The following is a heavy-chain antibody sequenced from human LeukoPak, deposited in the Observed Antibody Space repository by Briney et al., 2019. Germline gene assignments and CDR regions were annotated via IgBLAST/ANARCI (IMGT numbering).Heavy chain of an antibody. CDR1: GFTFSSYS. CDR2: ISSSSSTI. J-gene: IGHJ4*02. V-gene: IGHV3-48*01. D-gene: IGHD6-13*01. Sequence: GGSLRLSCAASGFTFSSYSMNWVRQAPGKGLEWFSYISSSSSTIYYADSVRGRFTISSANAKDYLDLQMHSLGAEDTAVCYCARGQLAFAYWGQGTLVTVS. CDR3: ARGQLAFAY.